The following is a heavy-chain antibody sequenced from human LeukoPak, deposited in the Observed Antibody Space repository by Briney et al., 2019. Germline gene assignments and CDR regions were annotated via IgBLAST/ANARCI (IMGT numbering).Heavy chain of an antibody. Sequence: PGGSLRPSCAASGFTFSSYWMNWVRQAPGKGLEWVANIKQDGTDKYYVDSVKGRFTISRDNAKSSLYLQMDSLRVEDTAVYYCARDSSMGRYWGQGTLVTVSS. CDR1: GFTFSSYW. V-gene: IGHV3-7*01. D-gene: IGHD2-2*01. CDR2: IKQDGTDK. CDR3: ARDSSMGRY. J-gene: IGHJ4*02.